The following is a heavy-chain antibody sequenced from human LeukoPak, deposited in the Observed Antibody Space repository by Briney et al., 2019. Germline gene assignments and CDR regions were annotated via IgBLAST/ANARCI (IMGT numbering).Heavy chain of an antibody. CDR3: ARRGTISLMYFDY. CDR1: GGSFSGYY. Sequence: TSETLSLTCAVYGGSFSGYYWSWIRQPPGKGLEWIGEINHSGSTNYNPSLKSRVTISVDTSKNQFSLKLSSVTAADTAVYYCARRGTISLMYFDYWGQGTLVTVSS. V-gene: IGHV4-34*01. D-gene: IGHD3-16*02. J-gene: IGHJ4*02. CDR2: INHSGST.